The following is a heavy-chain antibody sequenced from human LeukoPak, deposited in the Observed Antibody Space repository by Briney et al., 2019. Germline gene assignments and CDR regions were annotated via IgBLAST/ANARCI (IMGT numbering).Heavy chain of an antibody. V-gene: IGHV3-15*01. CDR1: GFTFSNAW. CDR2: IKSKTDGGTT. J-gene: IGHJ4*02. Sequence: GRSLRLSCAASGFTFSNAWMSWVRQAPGKGLEWVGRIKSKTDGGTTDYAAPVKGRFTISRDDSKNTLYLQMNSLKTEDTAVYYCTTAGKEYYYDSSGYYYNFDYWGQGTLVTVSS. D-gene: IGHD3-22*01. CDR3: TTAGKEYYYDSSGYYYNFDY.